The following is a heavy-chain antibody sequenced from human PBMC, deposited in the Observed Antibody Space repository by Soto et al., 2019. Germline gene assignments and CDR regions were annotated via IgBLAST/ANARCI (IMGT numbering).Heavy chain of an antibody. CDR3: ARAGVGYYGLDV. J-gene: IGHJ6*02. V-gene: IGHV3-11*06. Sequence: GGSLRLSCAASGFTLSDYYMSWIRQAPGTGLEWVSYISSSRSYTNYADSVKGRFTISRDNAKNSLYLQMNSLRAEDTAVYYCARAGVGYYGLDVWGQGTTVTVS. D-gene: IGHD3-10*01. CDR2: ISSSRSYT. CDR1: GFTLSDYY.